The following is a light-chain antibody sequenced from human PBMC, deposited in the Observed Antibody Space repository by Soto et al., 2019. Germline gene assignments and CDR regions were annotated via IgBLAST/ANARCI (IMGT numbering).Light chain of an antibody. Sequence: DIQMTQSPSTLSASVGDRVTIACRASQSISNLLAWYQQRPGKAPQLLIYDASTLLRGVPSRFSGSGFGTEFTLTISSLQPDDFATYHCQQFNRYSSWTFGQGTKVDIK. V-gene: IGKV1-5*01. J-gene: IGKJ1*01. CDR3: QQFNRYSSWT. CDR2: DAS. CDR1: QSISNL.